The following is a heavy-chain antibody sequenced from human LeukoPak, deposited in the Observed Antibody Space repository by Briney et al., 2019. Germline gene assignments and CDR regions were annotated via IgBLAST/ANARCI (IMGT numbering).Heavy chain of an antibody. J-gene: IGHJ4*02. Sequence: GGSLRLSCTPSGFTFSSYGMHWVRQAPGKGLVWVSRINSDGSSTTYADSVKGRFTISRDNAKNTLYLQMNSLRAEDTAVYYCARVHSSSWSIDYWGQGTLVTVSS. CDR3: ARVHSSSWSIDY. CDR1: GFTFSSYG. CDR2: INSDGSST. V-gene: IGHV3-74*01. D-gene: IGHD6-13*01.